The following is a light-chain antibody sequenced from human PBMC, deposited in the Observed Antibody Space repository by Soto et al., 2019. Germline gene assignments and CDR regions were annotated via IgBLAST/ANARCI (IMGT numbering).Light chain of an antibody. J-gene: IGKJ2*01. CDR1: QSVSPW. Sequence: DSHMTQSPSPLSASVRDRVTITFRSSQSVSPWLAWYQQKPGKAPSLLIYQASTLDSGVPSRFSGSGAGTEFTLSISSLQADDFATYYCQQYHSYPSTFGQGTNLEV. V-gene: IGKV1-5*03. CDR3: QQYHSYPST. CDR2: QAS.